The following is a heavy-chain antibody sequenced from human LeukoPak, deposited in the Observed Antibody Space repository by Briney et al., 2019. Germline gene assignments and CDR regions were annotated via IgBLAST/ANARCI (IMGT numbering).Heavy chain of an antibody. CDR1: GYTFNNYA. Sequence: ASVKVSCKASGYTFNNYAMHWVRQAPGQRLEWMGWVNAGNGNTKYSQKFQGRITITGDTSATTAYMELSSLRSEDTAVYYCARYPLALAGTLKGLDYWGQGALVTVSS. CDR2: VNAGNGNT. D-gene: IGHD6-19*01. V-gene: IGHV1-3*01. CDR3: ARYPLALAGTLKGLDY. J-gene: IGHJ4*02.